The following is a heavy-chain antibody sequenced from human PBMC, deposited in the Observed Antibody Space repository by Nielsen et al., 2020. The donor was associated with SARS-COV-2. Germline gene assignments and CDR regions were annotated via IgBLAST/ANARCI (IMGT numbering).Heavy chain of an antibody. J-gene: IGHJ6*02. Sequence: WIRQPPGKGLEWISYISPDSHAIYYADSVMGRFTVSRDNADNSLFLQMNSLRDEDTAVYYCASTGYYDSSGYYLSYYYYYGMDVWGQGTTVTVSS. D-gene: IGHD3-22*01. CDR2: ISPDSHAI. V-gene: IGHV3-48*02. CDR3: ASTGYYDSSGYYLSYYYYYGMDV.